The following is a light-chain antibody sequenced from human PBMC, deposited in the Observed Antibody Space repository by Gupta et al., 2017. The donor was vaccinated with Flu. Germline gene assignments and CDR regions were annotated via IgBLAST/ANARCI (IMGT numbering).Light chain of an antibody. CDR2: GNT. CDR3: NSRDITGNHLV. V-gene: IGLV3-19*01. Sequence: SSELTQDPAVSVALGQTVRITCQGDILRSYYASWYQQKPGQAPVLVIYGNTNRPSGIPDRFSGSSSGDTDSLTITGAQAEDEADYYCNSRDITGNHLVFGGGTKLTVL. CDR1: ILRSYY. J-gene: IGLJ2*01.